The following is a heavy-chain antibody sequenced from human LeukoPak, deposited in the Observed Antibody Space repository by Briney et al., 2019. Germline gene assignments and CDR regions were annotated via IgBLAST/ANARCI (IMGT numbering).Heavy chain of an antibody. CDR3: ARAPVVVITTAPFQH. J-gene: IGHJ1*01. Sequence: VASVKVSCKASGYTFTSYGISWVRQAPGQGPEWMGWISAYNGNTNYAQKLQGRVTMTTDTSTSTAYMELRSLRSDDTAVYYCARAPVVVITTAPFQHWGQGTLVTVSS. CDR1: GYTFTSYG. CDR2: ISAYNGNT. V-gene: IGHV1-18*01. D-gene: IGHD3-22*01.